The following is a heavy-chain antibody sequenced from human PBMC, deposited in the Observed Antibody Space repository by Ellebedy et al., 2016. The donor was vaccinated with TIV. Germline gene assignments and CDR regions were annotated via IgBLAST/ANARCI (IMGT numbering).Heavy chain of an antibody. J-gene: IGHJ4*02. Sequence: SETLSLTCTFSGDSISNYYWSWIRQPPGKGLEWIGYIYYSGSTNYNPSLKSRATISLDTPKKQLSLRLTSVTAADAAVYYCASGPNHYFFDYWGQGILVTVSS. CDR1: GDSISNYY. D-gene: IGHD3-10*01. CDR3: ASGPNHYFFDY. V-gene: IGHV4-59*01. CDR2: IYYSGST.